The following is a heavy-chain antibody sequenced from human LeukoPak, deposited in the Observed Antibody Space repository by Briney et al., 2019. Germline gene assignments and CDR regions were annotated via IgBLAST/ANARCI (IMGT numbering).Heavy chain of an antibody. V-gene: IGHV4-38-2*02. J-gene: IGHJ4*02. Sequence: SETLSLTCTVSGYSISSGYYWGWIRQPPGKGLEWIGSIYHSGSTYYNPSLKSRVTISVDTSKNQFSLKLSSVTAADTAVYYCARDFANHYDSSGGDYWGQGTLVTVSS. CDR2: IYHSGST. CDR3: ARDFANHYDSSGGDY. D-gene: IGHD3-22*01. CDR1: GYSISSGYY.